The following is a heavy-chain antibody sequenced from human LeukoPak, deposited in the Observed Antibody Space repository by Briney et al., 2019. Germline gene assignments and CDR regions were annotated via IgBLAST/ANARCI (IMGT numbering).Heavy chain of an antibody. D-gene: IGHD6-19*01. J-gene: IGHJ4*02. CDR1: GGSFSGYY. CDR3: ARGRAYYSSGWYYFDY. Sequence: PSETLSLTCAVYGGSFSGYYWSWIRQPPGKGLEWIGEINHSGSTNYNPSLKSRVTISVDTSKNRFSLKLSSVTAADTAVYYCARGRAYYSSGWYYFDYWGQGTLVTVSS. V-gene: IGHV4-34*01. CDR2: INHSGST.